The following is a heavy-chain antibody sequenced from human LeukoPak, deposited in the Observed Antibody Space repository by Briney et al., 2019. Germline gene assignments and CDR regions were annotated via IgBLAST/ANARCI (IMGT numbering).Heavy chain of an antibody. Sequence: GASVKVSCKASGYTFTGYYMHWVRQAPGQGLEWMGWINPNSGGTNYAQKFQGRVTMTRDTSISTAYMELSRLRSDDTAVYYCARSSGYYYDSSGPYDAFDIWGHGAMVTVSS. CDR1: GYTFTGYY. CDR3: ARSSGYYYDSSGPYDAFDI. V-gene: IGHV1-2*02. D-gene: IGHD3-22*01. J-gene: IGHJ3*02. CDR2: INPNSGGT.